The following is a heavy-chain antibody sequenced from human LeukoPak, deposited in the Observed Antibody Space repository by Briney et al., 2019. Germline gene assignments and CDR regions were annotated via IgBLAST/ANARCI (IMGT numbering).Heavy chain of an antibody. D-gene: IGHD3-3*01. CDR2: IYSSGST. Sequence: SETLSLTCTVSGASISNYFWTWIRQPAGKGLEWIGRIYSSGSTNYNPSLKSRVTMSVDTSKSQFSLKLSSVTAADTAVYYCARGRGVPIFGVVTTYYFDYWGQGTLVTVSS. V-gene: IGHV4-4*07. CDR3: ARGRGVPIFGVVTTYYFDY. J-gene: IGHJ4*02. CDR1: GASISNYF.